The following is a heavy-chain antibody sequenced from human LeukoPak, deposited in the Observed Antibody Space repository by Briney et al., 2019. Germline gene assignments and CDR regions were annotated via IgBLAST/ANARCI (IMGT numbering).Heavy chain of an antibody. V-gene: IGHV3-30*04. D-gene: IGHD4-17*01. CDR2: ISYDGSNK. J-gene: IGHJ1*01. CDR3: AKDKGLDGDYVGYLQH. Sequence: GGSLRLSCAASGFTFSSYAMHWVRQAPGKGLEWVAVISYDGSNKYYADSVKGRFTISRDNSNNTLYLQLNTLRVDDTALYYCAKDKGLDGDYVGYLQHWGQGTLVTVSS. CDR1: GFTFSSYA.